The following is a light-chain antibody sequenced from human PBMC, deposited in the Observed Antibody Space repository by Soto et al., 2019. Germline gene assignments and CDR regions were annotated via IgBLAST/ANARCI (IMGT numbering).Light chain of an antibody. CDR2: DAS. CDR1: QSVSSN. CDR3: QQRSNWPPT. Sequence: VLTQSPGTLSLSPGERATLSCRASQSVSSNLAWYQQKPGQAPRLLIYDASNRATGIPARFSGSGSGTDFTLTISSLEPEDFAVYYCQQRSNWPPTFGQGTKVDIK. J-gene: IGKJ1*01. V-gene: IGKV3-11*01.